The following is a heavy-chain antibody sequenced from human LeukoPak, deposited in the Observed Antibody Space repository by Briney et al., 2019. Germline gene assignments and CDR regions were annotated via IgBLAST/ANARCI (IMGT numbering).Heavy chain of an antibody. D-gene: IGHD3-10*01. CDR1: GFTFSSYT. J-gene: IGHJ4*02. Sequence: GGSLRLSCAASGFTFSSYTMNWVRQAPGKGLEWVASISRSSSYIYYADSMKGRFTISRDNAKNSLDLQMHSLRAEDTAVYYCARGSTVVRGVSPAGDYWGQGTRVTVSS. V-gene: IGHV3-21*01. CDR2: ISRSSSYI. CDR3: ARGSTVVRGVSPAGDY.